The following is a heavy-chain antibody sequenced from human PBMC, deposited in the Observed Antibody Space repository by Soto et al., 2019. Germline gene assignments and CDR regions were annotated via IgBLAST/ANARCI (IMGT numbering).Heavy chain of an antibody. V-gene: IGHV3-11*05. CDR3: AREYYYGMDV. J-gene: IGHJ6*02. CDR1: GFTFSDYY. CDR2: ITGSRDYT. Sequence: ESGGGLVRPGGSLRLSCAASGFTFSDYYMTWIRQAPGKGLEWVSYITGSRDYTNYADSVKGRFTISRDNVKNSLYLQMNSLRAEDTAVYYCAREYYYGMDVWGQGTTVTVSS.